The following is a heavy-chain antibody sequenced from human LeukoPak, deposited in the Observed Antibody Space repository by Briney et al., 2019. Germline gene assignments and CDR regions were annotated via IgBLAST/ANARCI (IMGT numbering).Heavy chain of an antibody. CDR3: ARALYSGSYYFDY. J-gene: IGHJ4*02. CDR1: GYTFTSYG. D-gene: IGHD1-26*01. CDR2: INPNSGGT. Sequence: ASVKVSCKASGYTFTSYGISWVRQAPGQGLEWMGWINPNSGGTNYAQKFQGRVTVTRDTSISTAYMELSSLISDDTAVYYCARALYSGSYYFDYWGQGTLVTVSS. V-gene: IGHV1-2*02.